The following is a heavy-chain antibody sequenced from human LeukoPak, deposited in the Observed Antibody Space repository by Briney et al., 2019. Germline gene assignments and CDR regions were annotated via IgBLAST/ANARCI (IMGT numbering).Heavy chain of an antibody. Sequence: ASVKVSCKMSGGTFSSYAISWVRQAPGQGLEWMGGIIPIFGTANYAQKFQGRVTITADESTSTAYMELSSLRSEDTAVYYCAGDFRYWFDPWGQGTLVTVSS. V-gene: IGHV1-69*13. D-gene: IGHD7-27*01. CDR3: AGDFRYWFDP. CDR2: IIPIFGTA. J-gene: IGHJ5*02. CDR1: GGTFSSYA.